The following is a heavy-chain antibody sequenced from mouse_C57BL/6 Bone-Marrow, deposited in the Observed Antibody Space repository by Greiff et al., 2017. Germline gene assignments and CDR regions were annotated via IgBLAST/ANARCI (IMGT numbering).Heavy chain of an antibody. CDR3: LSGASFAY. J-gene: IGHJ3*01. CDR1: GYTFTSYG. V-gene: IGHV1-50*01. Sequence: QVQLQQPGAELVKPGASVKLSCKASGYTFTSYGMQWVKQRPGQGLEWIGEIDPSDSYTNYNQKFKGKDTLTVDTYASPAYMQLRSLTSEDSAVYSCLSGASFAYWGQGTVVTVSA. D-gene: IGHD3-1*01. CDR2: IDPSDSYT.